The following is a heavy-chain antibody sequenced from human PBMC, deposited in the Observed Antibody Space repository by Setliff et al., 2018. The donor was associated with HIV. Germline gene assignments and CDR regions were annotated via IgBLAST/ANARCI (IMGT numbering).Heavy chain of an antibody. CDR3: ARFPSSTSFYYFDY. D-gene: IGHD2-2*01. CDR1: GGSISSTSYY. J-gene: IGHJ4*02. V-gene: IGHV4-39*07. Sequence: SETLSLTCTVSGGSISSTSYYWGWIRQPPGKDLEWIGSIYFSGSTYYNPSLKSRLTISVDTSKNQFSLKLSSVTAADTAVYYCARFPSSTSFYYFDYWGQGTLVTVSS. CDR2: IYFSGST.